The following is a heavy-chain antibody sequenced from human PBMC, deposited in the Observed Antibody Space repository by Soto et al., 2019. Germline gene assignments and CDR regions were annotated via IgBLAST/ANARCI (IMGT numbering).Heavy chain of an antibody. CDR3: ARDSWKDTGVAAPFPGYYYGMDV. D-gene: IGHD6-13*01. Sequence: PSETLSLTCTVSGGSISSGGYYWSWIRQHPGKGLEWIGYIYYSGSTYYNPSLKSRVTISVDTSKNQFSLRLSSVTAADTAVYYCARDSWKDTGVAAPFPGYYYGMDVWGQGTTVTVSS. CDR2: IYYSGST. CDR1: GGSISSGGYY. V-gene: IGHV4-31*03. J-gene: IGHJ6*02.